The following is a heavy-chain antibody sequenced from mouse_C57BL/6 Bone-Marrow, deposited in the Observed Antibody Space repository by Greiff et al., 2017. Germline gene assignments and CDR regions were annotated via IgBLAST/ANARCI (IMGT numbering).Heavy chain of an antibody. V-gene: IGHV5-12*01. Sequence: EVMLVESGGGLVQPGGSLKLSFAASGFTFSDYYMYWVRQTPEKRLEWVAYISNGGGSTYYPDTVKGRFTISRDNAKNTLYLQMSRLKSEDTAMYYCARQGDYWGQGTSVTVSS. CDR1: GFTFSDYY. J-gene: IGHJ4*01. CDR3: ARQGDY. CDR2: ISNGGGST.